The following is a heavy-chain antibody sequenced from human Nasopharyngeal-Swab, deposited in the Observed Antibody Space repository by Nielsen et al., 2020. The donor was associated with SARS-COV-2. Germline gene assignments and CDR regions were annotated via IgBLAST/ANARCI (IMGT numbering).Heavy chain of an antibody. CDR2: IVVGSGNT. V-gene: IGHV1-58*01. J-gene: IGHJ6*02. D-gene: IGHD3-3*01. Sequence: WVGQAPGQRLEWIGWIVVGSGNTNYAQKFQERVTITRDMSTSTAYMELSSLRSEDTAVYYCAADWFRLRFLEWLPGGYGMDVWGRGTTVTVSS. CDR3: AADWFRLRFLEWLPGGYGMDV.